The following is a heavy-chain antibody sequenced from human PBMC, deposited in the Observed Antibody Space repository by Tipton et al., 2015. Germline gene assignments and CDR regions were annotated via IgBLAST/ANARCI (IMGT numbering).Heavy chain of an antibody. CDR2: IYPADSDT. V-gene: IGHV5-51*03. Sequence: QLVQSGAEVKKAGESLKISCQGSGYRFSNYWIGWVRQMPGRGLEWMGIIYPADSDTRYSPSFQGQVTISVDQSISTAYLQWSSLKVSDSAAYYCARRNTEVLGGWFDPWGQGTLVSVSS. J-gene: IGHJ5*02. D-gene: IGHD2/OR15-2a*01. CDR3: ARRNTEVLGGWFDP. CDR1: GYRFSNYW.